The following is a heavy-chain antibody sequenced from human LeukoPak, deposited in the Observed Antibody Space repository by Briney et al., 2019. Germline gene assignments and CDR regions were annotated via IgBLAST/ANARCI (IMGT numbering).Heavy chain of an antibody. V-gene: IGHV3-66*02. CDR3: AREQRWPCGGDCWYFDY. CDR2: IYSGGST. CDR1: GFTVSSNY. Sequence: GGSLRLSCAASGFTVSSNYMSWVRQAPGKGLEWVSVIYSGGSTYYADSVKGRFIISRDNSKNTLHLQMNSLRAEDTAMYYCAREQRWPCGGDCWYFDYWGQGTLVTVSS. J-gene: IGHJ4*02. D-gene: IGHD2-21*01.